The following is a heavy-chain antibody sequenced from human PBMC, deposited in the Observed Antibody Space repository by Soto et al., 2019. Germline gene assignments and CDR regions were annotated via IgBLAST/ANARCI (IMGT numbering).Heavy chain of an antibody. J-gene: IGHJ5*02. CDR1: GGSISSGGYY. V-gene: IGHV4-31*03. D-gene: IGHD3-9*01. CDR2: IYYSGST. Sequence: PSETLSLTCTVSGGSISSGGYYWSWIRQHPGKGLEWIGYIYYSGSTYYNPSLKSRVTISVDTSKNQFSLKLSSVTAADTAVYYCARGHDYAILTGGDWFDPWGQGTLVTVSS. CDR3: ARGHDYAILTGGDWFDP.